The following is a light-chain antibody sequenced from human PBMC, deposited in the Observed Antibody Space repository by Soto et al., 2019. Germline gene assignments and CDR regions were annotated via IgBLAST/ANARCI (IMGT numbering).Light chain of an antibody. CDR3: AAWDDRVSGSYV. CDR2: RNN. Sequence: QSVLTQPPSASGTPGQRVTISCSGSSSNIGSNYVYWYQQLPGTAPKLLMYRNNKRPSGVPDRFSGSKSGTSASLAISGLRSEYEADYYCAAWDDRVSGSYVFGTGTKLTVL. V-gene: IGLV1-47*01. J-gene: IGLJ1*01. CDR1: SSNIGSNY.